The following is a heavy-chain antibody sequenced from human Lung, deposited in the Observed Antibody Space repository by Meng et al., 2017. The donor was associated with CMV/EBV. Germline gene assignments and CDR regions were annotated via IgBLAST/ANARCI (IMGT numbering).Heavy chain of an antibody. CDR2: ISSSRSYI. V-gene: IGHV3-21*01. D-gene: IGHD3-3*01. CDR3: ARVGPFDFWSGYSGTVSYNWFDP. Sequence: GGSLRLSCAASGFTFSSYSMNWVRQAPGKGLEWVSSISSSRSYIYYADSVKGRFTISRDNAKYSLYLQMTSLRAEDTAVYYCARVGPFDFWSGYSGTVSYNWFDPWGQGTLVTVSS. CDR1: GFTFSSYS. J-gene: IGHJ5*02.